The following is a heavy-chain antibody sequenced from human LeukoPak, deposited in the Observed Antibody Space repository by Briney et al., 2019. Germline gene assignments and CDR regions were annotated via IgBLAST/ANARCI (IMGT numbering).Heavy chain of an antibody. D-gene: IGHD6-19*01. Sequence: GRSLRLSCAASGFTFSNYGMHWVRQAPGKGLEWVATISYEGSNKKYVDSVKGRFTISRDNSKNTLSLEMNSLRSEDTAVYYCAKDAYTSGWGYFAYWGQGTLVTVSS. CDR2: ISYEGSNK. J-gene: IGHJ4*02. V-gene: IGHV3-30*18. CDR3: AKDAYTSGWGYFAY. CDR1: GFTFSNYG.